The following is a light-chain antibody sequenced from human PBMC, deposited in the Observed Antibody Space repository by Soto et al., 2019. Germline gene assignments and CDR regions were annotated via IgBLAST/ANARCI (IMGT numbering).Light chain of an antibody. CDR2: RNN. J-gene: IGLJ2*01. CDR3: AAWDDSLXGVV. Sequence: QSVLTQPPSASGTPGQRVXISCSGSSSNIGNNYVHWYQQLPGTAPKLLIYRNNQRPSGVPDRVSGSKSGTSASLAISGLRSEDEADYYCAAWDDSLXGVVFGGGTKLTVL. CDR1: SSNIGNNY. V-gene: IGLV1-47*01.